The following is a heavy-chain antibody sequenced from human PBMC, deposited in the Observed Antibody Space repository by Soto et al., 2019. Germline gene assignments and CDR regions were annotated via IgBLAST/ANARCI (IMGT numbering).Heavy chain of an antibody. CDR1: GFTFSSYG. CDR3: AKDLRRGGSGMDV. CDR2: ISYDGSNK. D-gene: IGHD2-15*01. Sequence: QVQLVESGGGVVQPGRSLRLSCAASGFTFSSYGMHWVRQAPGKGLEWVAVISYDGSNKYYADSVKGRFTISRDNSKNPLYLQMNSLRAEDTAVYYCAKDLRRGGSGMDVWGQGTTVTVSS. V-gene: IGHV3-30*18. J-gene: IGHJ6*02.